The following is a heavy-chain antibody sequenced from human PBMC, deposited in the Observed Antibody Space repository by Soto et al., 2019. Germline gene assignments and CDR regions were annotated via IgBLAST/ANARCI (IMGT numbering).Heavy chain of an antibody. V-gene: IGHV3-30*18. J-gene: IGHJ5*02. Sequence: GGSLRLSCAASGFPFSIYGMHLVRQAPGKGLEWLSLISSDGSIQYYADSVKGRFTISRDNSKSTLFLQMSSLKPEDTAVYYCAKGRQFRVRTLDVSWGQGTLVTVSS. D-gene: IGHD1-1*01. CDR1: GFPFSIYG. CDR3: AKGRQFRVRTLDVS. CDR2: ISSDGSIQ.